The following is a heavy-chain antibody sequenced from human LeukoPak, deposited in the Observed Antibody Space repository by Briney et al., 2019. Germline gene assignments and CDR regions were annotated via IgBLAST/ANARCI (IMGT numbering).Heavy chain of an antibody. CDR2: FDPEDGET. CDR1: GYTLTELS. Sequence: GASVKVSCKVSGYTLTELSMHWVRQAPGKGLEWMGGFDPEDGETIYAQKLQGRVTMTEDTSTDTAYMELSSLRSEDTAVYYCARLRLGYCSSTSCRLTPEEDYWGQGTLVTVSS. D-gene: IGHD2-2*01. V-gene: IGHV1-24*01. J-gene: IGHJ4*02. CDR3: ARLRLGYCSSTSCRLTPEEDY.